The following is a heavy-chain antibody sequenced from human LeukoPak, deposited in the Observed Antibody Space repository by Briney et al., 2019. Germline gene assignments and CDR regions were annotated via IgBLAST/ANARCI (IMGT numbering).Heavy chain of an antibody. CDR1: GYTFINNW. D-gene: IGHD4-17*01. J-gene: IGHJ4*02. CDR3: ARPYGGSFDY. V-gene: IGHV1-46*01. CDR2: INPTGTTT. Sequence: ASVKVSCKASGYTFINNWMHWVRQAPGQGLEWVGLINPTGTTTLYAQKFQGRVTLTRDMSTSTDYMELRSLRSEDTAVYYCARPYGGSFDYWGQGTLVTVSS.